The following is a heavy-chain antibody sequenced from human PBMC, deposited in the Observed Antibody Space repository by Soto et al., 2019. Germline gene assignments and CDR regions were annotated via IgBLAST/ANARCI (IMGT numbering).Heavy chain of an antibody. V-gene: IGHV4-59*12. D-gene: IGHD1-26*01. Sequence: SETLSLTCSVSNGSISGFYWTWIRQPPGKILEWIGYIHYSGRTDYNPSLTSRATMSVDTSKNQFSLNLKSITAADTAVYYCGRGGVGIGNHFDSWGWGTLANVSS. CDR3: GRGGVGIGNHFDS. CDR1: NGSISGFY. J-gene: IGHJ4*02. CDR2: IHYSGRT.